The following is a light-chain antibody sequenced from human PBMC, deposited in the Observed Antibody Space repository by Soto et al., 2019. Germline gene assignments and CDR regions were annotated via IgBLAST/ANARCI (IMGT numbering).Light chain of an antibody. V-gene: IGKV1-5*03. CDR2: KAS. CDR3: QHYNSYSVNA. Sequence: DIQMTQSPSTLSGSVGDRVTITCRASQTISSWLAWYQQKPGKAPKLLIYKASTLKSGVPSRFSGSGSGTEFTLTISSLQPDDFATYYCQHYNSYSVNAFGQGTKLEIK. CDR1: QTISSW. J-gene: IGKJ2*01.